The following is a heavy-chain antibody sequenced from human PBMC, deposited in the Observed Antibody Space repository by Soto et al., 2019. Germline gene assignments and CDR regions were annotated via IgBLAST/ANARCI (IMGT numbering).Heavy chain of an antibody. J-gene: IGHJ2*01. CDR3: ARDDSAARPLWYFDL. Sequence: ASVNGSCESSGYTFTGYYMHWVRQAPGQGLEWMGGINPNSGGTNYAQKFQGRVTMTRDTSISTAYMELSRLRSDDTAVYYCARDDSAARPLWYFDLCGRGTPVTVSS. CDR2: INPNSGGT. V-gene: IGHV1-2*02. D-gene: IGHD6-6*01. CDR1: GYTFTGYY.